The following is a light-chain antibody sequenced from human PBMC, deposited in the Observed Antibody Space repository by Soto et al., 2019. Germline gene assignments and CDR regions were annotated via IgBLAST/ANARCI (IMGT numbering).Light chain of an antibody. CDR2: GVT. Sequence: QSVLTQPTSVSGSPGQSITISCTGNHNDIGTYDYVSWYQQHPGRAPRLLIHGVTTRPSGISGRFSASKSGLTASLTISGLQPEDEADYYCSSSTCNRIYVFGPGTKVTVL. J-gene: IGLJ1*01. CDR3: SSSTCNRIYV. V-gene: IGLV2-14*03. CDR1: HNDIGTYDY.